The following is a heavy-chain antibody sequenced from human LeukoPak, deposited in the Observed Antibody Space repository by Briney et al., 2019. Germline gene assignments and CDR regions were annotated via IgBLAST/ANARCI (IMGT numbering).Heavy chain of an antibody. D-gene: IGHD1-26*01. Sequence: PSETLSLTCTVSGGSISSYYWSWIRQPAGKGLEWIGRIYTSGSTNYNPSLKSRVTMSVDTSKNQFSLKLSSVTAADTAVYYCARAAVGATPVYYYYYYYMDVWGKGTTVTVSS. V-gene: IGHV4-4*07. J-gene: IGHJ6*03. CDR3: ARAAVGATPVYYYYYYYMDV. CDR1: GGSISSYY. CDR2: IYTSGST.